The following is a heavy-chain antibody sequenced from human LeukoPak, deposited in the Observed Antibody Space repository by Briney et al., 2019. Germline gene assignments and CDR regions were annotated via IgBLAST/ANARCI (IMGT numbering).Heavy chain of an antibody. D-gene: IGHD2/OR15-2a*01. CDR3: AREANSCDF. J-gene: IGHJ4*02. Sequence: PVASVKVSCEASRSSFTSNYLHWVRQAPGQGLEWMGMISPTDGSPTYAQKFQGRVTVTRDTSTSTVYMALSALISEDTAVYYCAREANSCDFWGQGTLVTVSS. V-gene: IGHV1-46*01. CDR2: ISPTDGSP. CDR1: RSSFTSNY.